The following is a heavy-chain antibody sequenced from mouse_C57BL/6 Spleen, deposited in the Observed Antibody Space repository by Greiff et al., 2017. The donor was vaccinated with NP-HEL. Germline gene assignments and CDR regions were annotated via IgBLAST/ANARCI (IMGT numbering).Heavy chain of an antibody. CDR2: FYPGSGSL. V-gene: IGHV1-62-2*01. J-gene: IGHJ1*03. Sequence: QVQLQQSGAELVKPGASVKLSCKASGYTFTEYTIHWVKQRSGQGLEWIGWFYPGSGSLKYNEKFKDKATLTAYKSSCKVYMELSRLTSEDSAVYFCARHEGDGCYWYFDVWGTGTTVTVSS. CDR3: ARHEGDGCYWYFDV. CDR1: GYTFTEYT. D-gene: IGHD2-3*01.